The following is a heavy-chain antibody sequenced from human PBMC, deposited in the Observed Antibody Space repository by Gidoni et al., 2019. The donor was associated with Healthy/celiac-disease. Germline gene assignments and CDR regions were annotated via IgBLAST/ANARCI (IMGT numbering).Heavy chain of an antibody. CDR1: GFTVSSNY. CDR2: IYSGGST. D-gene: IGHD1-26*01. CDR3: ARELSAEETNWFAP. J-gene: IGHJ5*02. V-gene: IGHV3-66*02. Sequence: EGQLVESGGGLVQPGGPLRLSCAASGFTVSSNYMSWVRQAPGKGLDWVSVIYSGGSTYYADSVKCRFTISRDNSKNTLYLQMNSLRAEDTAVYYCARELSAEETNWFAPWGQGTLVTVSS.